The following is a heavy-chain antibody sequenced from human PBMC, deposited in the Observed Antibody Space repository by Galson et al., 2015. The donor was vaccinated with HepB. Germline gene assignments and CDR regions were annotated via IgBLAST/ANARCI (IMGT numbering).Heavy chain of an antibody. Sequence: SVKVSCKASGYTFTGYYMHWVRQAPGQGLEWMGRINPNSGGTNYAQKFQGRVTMTRDTSISTAYMELSRLRSDDTAVYYCARGSKGSSSSEGYYYMDVWGKGTTVTVSS. CDR3: ARGSKGSSSSEGYYYMDV. V-gene: IGHV1-2*06. D-gene: IGHD6-6*01. CDR1: GYTFTGYY. CDR2: INPNSGGT. J-gene: IGHJ6*03.